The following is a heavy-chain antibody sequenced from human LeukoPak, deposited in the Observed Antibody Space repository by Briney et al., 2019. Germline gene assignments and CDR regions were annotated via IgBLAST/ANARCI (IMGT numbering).Heavy chain of an antibody. CDR1: GFTFSSYS. V-gene: IGHV3-21*01. J-gene: IGHJ4*02. CDR2: ISSSSSYI. CDR3: ARTRRDYVWGYYFDY. Sequence: PGGSLRLSCAASGFTFSSYSMNWVRQAPGKGLEWVSSISSSSSYIYYADSVKGRFTISRDNAKNSLYLQMNSLRAEDTAVYYCARTRRDYVWGYYFDYWGQGTLVTVSS. D-gene: IGHD3-16*01.